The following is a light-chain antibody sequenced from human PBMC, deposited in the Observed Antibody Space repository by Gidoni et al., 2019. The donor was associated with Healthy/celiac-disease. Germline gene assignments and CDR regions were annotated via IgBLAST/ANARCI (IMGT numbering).Light chain of an antibody. V-gene: IGLV2-14*01. CDR3: SSYTSSSTLVV. CDR2: EVS. Sequence: QSALTQPASVSGSPGQSITISCTGTSSDVGGYNYVSCHQQPPGKAPKLRIYEVSNRPSGVSNRFSGSKSGNTASLTISGLQAEDEADYYCSSYTSSSTLVVFGGGTKLTVL. CDR1: SSDVGGYNY. J-gene: IGLJ2*01.